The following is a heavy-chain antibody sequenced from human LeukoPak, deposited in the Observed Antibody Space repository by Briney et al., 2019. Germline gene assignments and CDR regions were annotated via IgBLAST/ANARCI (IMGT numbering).Heavy chain of an antibody. V-gene: IGHV4-39*01. D-gene: IGHD2-2*01. CDR2: IYYSGST. CDR3: ARHSISDIVVAPASYFVY. J-gene: IGHJ4*02. CDR1: DGSISSSSYY. Sequence: SETLSLTCTVSDGSISSSSYYWCWIRRPPGKGLEWIGSIYYSGSTYYNPSLKSRVTISVDTSKNQFSLKLSSVTAADTAVYYCARHSISDIVVAPASYFVYWGQGTLVTVSS.